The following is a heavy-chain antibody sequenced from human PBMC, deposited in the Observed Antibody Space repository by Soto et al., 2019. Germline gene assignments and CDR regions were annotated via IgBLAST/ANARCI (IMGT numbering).Heavy chain of an antibody. CDR3: ARDLWKSPRTGGGIDY. D-gene: IGHD2-21*01. J-gene: IGHJ4*02. V-gene: IGHV4-4*02. CDR2: IYHSGST. Sequence: SETLSLTCAVSGGSISSSNWWSWVRQPPGKGLEWIGEIYHSGSTNYNPSLKSRVTISVDKSKNQFSLKLSSVTAADTAVYYWARDLWKSPRTGGGIDYWGQGTLVTVSS. CDR1: GGSISSSNW.